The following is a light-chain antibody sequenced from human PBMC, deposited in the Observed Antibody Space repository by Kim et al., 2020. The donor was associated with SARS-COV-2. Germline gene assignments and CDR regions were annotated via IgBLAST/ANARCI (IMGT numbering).Light chain of an antibody. CDR2: AAS. CDR1: QDIKDN. J-gene: IGKJ5*01. CDR3: QQYQSYPVT. Sequence: ASVGDRDTMTCRASQDIKDNVVWVQQKPGKAPRSLIYAASSLQSGVPSKFSGSGSGTDFTLTISSLQPEEFANYYCQQYQSYPVTFGQGTRLEIK. V-gene: IGKV1-16*02.